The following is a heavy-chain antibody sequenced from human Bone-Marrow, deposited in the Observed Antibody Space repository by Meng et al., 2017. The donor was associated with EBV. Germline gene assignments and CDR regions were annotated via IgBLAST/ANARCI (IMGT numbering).Heavy chain of an antibody. Sequence: AQLVESGGEVKKPGSSAKVSCKASGGTFSSYAISWVRQAPGQGLEWMGGIIPIFGTANYAQKFQGRVTITADESTSTAYMELSSLRSEDTAVYYCARDPTPGVWYFDLWGRGTLVTVSS. CDR1: GGTFSSYA. D-gene: IGHD7-27*01. J-gene: IGHJ2*01. CDR2: IIPIFGTA. CDR3: ARDPTPGVWYFDL. V-gene: IGHV1-69*01.